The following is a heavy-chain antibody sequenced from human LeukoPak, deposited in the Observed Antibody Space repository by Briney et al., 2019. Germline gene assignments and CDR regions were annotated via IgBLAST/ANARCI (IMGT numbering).Heavy chain of an antibody. J-gene: IGHJ6*03. CDR1: GGSMSTYY. D-gene: IGHD6-13*01. CDR3: ARASSSRVVGGLYYYYYMDV. V-gene: IGHV4-59*08. CDR2: IYYSGST. Sequence: SETLSLTCTVSGGSMSTYYWSWLRQPPEKGLEWIGYIYYSGSTSYNPSLKSRVTISVDTSKNQFSLKLSSVTAADTAVYYCARASSSRVVGGLYYYYYMDVWGKGTTVTVSS.